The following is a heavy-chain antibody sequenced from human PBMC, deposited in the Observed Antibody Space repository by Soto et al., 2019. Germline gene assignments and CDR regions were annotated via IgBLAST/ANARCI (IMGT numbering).Heavy chain of an antibody. Sequence: QVQLQESGPGLVKPSQTLSLTCTVSGGSISSGGYYWSWIRQHPGKGLEWIGYIYYSGSTYYNPSLKSRVTISVDTSKNQFSLKLSSVTAADTAVYYCARFYYYGSGSYYGADYWGQGTLVTVSS. D-gene: IGHD3-10*01. J-gene: IGHJ4*02. CDR1: GGSISSGGYY. CDR2: IYYSGST. CDR3: ARFYYYGSGSYYGADY. V-gene: IGHV4-31*03.